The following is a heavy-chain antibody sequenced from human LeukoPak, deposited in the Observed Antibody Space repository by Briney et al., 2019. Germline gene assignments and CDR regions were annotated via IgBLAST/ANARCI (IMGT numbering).Heavy chain of an antibody. CDR2: ISNSGSVS. CDR3: ARGTVTLDY. CDR1: GFTFSDYY. J-gene: IGHJ4*02. Sequence: KPGGSLRLSCAASGFTFSDYYMSGIRQARGRGLEWILYISNSGSVSYYADSVKGRFTISRDNAKNSLYLQMNSLRAEDTAVYYCARGTVTLDYWGQGTLVTVSS. D-gene: IGHD4-17*01. V-gene: IGHV3-11*04.